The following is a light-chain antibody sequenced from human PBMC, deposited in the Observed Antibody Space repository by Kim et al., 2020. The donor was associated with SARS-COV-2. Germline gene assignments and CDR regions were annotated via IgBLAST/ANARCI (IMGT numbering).Light chain of an antibody. V-gene: IGLV7-46*01. CDR3: LLSYSDAEV. Sequence: PGGTVTLTCGSSTGAVTGGHYPYWYQQTPGQDPRTLIYHTGDKHSWTPARFSGSLLGGKAALTLSGAQPEDEADYYCLLSYSDAEVFGGGTQLTVL. CDR2: HTG. J-gene: IGLJ2*01. CDR1: TGAVTGGHY.